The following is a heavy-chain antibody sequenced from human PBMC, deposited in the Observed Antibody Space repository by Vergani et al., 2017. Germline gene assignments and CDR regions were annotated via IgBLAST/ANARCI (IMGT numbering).Heavy chain of an antibody. V-gene: IGHV1-69*04. Sequence: QVQLVQSGAEVKKPGSSVKVSCKASGGTFSSYAISWVRQAPGQGLEWMGRIIPILGIANYAQKFQGRVTITADKSTSTAYMELSSLRSEDTAVYYCARDGRGVGATIYYYGMDVWGQGTTVTVSS. J-gene: IGHJ6*02. CDR1: GGTFSSYA. CDR3: ARDGRGVGATIYYYGMDV. D-gene: IGHD1-26*01. CDR2: IIPILGIA.